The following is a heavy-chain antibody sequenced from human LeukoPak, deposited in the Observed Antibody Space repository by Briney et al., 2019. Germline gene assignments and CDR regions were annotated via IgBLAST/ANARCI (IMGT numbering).Heavy chain of an antibody. D-gene: IGHD2-15*01. V-gene: IGHV1-69*04. CDR2: IIPILGIA. CDR3: ARPDGVDYYYGMDV. CDR1: GGTFSSYA. Sequence: ASVKVSCKASGGTFSSYAISWVRQAPGQGLEWMGRIIPILGIANYAQKFQGRVTITADKSTSTAYMELSSLRSEDTAVYYCARPDGVDYYYGMDVWGQGTTATVSS. J-gene: IGHJ6*02.